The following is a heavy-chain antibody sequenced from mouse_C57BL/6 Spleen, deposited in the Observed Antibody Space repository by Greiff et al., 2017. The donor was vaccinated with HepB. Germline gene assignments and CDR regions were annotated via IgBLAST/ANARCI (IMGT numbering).Heavy chain of an antibody. CDR1: GYTFTDYY. J-gene: IGHJ1*03. CDR2: INPNNGGT. D-gene: IGHD1-1*01. CDR3: ARSGDYYGSSYGWYFDV. V-gene: IGHV1-26*01. Sequence: EVQLQQSGPELVKPGASVKISCKASGYTFTDYYMNWVKQSHGKSLEWIGDINPNNGGTSYNQKFKGKATLTVDKSSSTAYMELRSLTSEDSAVYYCARSGDYYGSSYGWYFDVWGTGTTVTVSS.